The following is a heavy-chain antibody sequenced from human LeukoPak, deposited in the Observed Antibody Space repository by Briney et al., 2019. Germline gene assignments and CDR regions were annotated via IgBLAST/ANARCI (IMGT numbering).Heavy chain of an antibody. CDR1: GDSVSSNSAA. V-gene: IGHV6-1*01. CDR3: ARERYYDILTGYSPTPYFDY. CDR2: TYYRSKWYN. J-gene: IGHJ4*02. D-gene: IGHD3-9*01. Sequence: SQTLSLTCAISGDSVSSNSAAWTWIRQSPSRGLEWLGRTYYRSKWYNDYAVSVKSRITINPDTSKNQFSLQLNSVTPEDTAVYYCARERYYDILTGYSPTPYFDYWGQGTLVTVSS.